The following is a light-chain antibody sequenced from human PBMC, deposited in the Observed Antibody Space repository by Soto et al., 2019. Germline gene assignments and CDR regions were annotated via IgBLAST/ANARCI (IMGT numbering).Light chain of an antibody. V-gene: IGKV3-20*01. J-gene: IGKJ5*01. CDR3: QQYRMSPNT. CDR2: GAS. CDR1: QRVDDSH. Sequence: EIVLTQSPGTLSLSPGERATLSSRASQRVDDSHLAWYQLRPGQAPSLLIYGASTRATGIPDRFSGSGSGTDFSLTIRGLKPEDFAVYYCQQYRMSPNTFGQGTRLEIK.